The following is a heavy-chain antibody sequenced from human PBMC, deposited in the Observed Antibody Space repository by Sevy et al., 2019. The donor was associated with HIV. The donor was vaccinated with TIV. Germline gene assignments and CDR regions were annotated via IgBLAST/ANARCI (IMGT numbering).Heavy chain of an antibody. CDR3: ARDELGYCSSTSCYVYYYYYGMDV. V-gene: IGHV3-64*01. D-gene: IGHD2-2*01. CDR1: GFTFSSYA. J-gene: IGHJ6*02. Sequence: GGSLRLSCAASGFTFSSYAMHWVRQAPGKGLEYVSAISSNGGSTYYANSVKGRFTISRDNSKNTLYLQMGSLRAEDMAVYYCARDELGYCSSTSCYVYYYYYGMDVWGQGTTVTVSS. CDR2: ISSNGGST.